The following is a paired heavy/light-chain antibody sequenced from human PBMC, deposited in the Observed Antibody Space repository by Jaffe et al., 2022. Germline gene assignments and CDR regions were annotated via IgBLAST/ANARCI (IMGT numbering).Light chain of an antibody. Sequence: DIVMTQTPLSLSVTPGQPASISCKSSQSLLHSDGKTYLYWYLQKPGQPPQLLIYEVSNRFSGVPDRFSGSGSGTDFTLKISRVEAEDVGVYYCMQSIQLPFIFTFGPGTKVDIK. CDR3: MQSIQLPFIFT. CDR2: EVS. V-gene: IGKV2D-29*01. CDR1: QSLLHSDGKTY. J-gene: IGKJ3*01.
Heavy chain of an antibody. CDR2: INTNTGNP. V-gene: IGHV7-4-1*02. CDR3: ARVLGITMVRGVIITPLFDY. CDR1: GYTFTSYA. J-gene: IGHJ4*02. D-gene: IGHD3-10*01. Sequence: QVQLVQSGSELKKPGASVKVSCKASGYTFTSYAMNWVRQAPGQGLEWMGWINTNTGNPTYAQGFTGRFVFSLDTSVSTAYLQISSLKAEDTAVYYCARVLGITMVRGVIITPLFDYWGQGTLVTVSS.